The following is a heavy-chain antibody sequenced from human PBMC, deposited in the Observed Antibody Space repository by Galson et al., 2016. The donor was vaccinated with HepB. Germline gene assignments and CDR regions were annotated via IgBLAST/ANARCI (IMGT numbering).Heavy chain of an antibody. D-gene: IGHD6-19*01. CDR1: GGTFNTYT. J-gene: IGHJ4*02. CDR2: IIPIFGTA. Sequence: QSGAEVKKPGESLKVSCKASGGTFNTYTITWVRQAPGQGLEWMGGIIPIFGTANYAQKFQGRVTITADKSTSTAYMELSSLRSEDTALYYCARDESRGGWYHYFDYWGQRTLVTVSS. V-gene: IGHV1-69*06. CDR3: ARDESRGGWYHYFDY.